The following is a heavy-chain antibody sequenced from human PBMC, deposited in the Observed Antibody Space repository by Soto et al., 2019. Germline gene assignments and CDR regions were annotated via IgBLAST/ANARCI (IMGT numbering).Heavy chain of an antibody. V-gene: IGHV3-64D*06. Sequence: GGSLRLSCSASGFTFSSYDIHWVRQAPGKGLEYVSSISSDGSTYYAVSVKGRFTISRDNSRNTLYLRMSSLRAEDTAVYYCVKAPCYYYDSTSSYSVWGQGTLVTVSS. CDR2: ISSDGST. CDR3: VKAPCYYYDSTSSYSV. CDR1: GFTFSSYD. J-gene: IGHJ4*02. D-gene: IGHD3-22*01.